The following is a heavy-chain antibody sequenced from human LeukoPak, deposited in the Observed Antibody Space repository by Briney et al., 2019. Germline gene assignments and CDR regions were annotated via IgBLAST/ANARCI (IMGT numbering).Heavy chain of an antibody. D-gene: IGHD4-11*01. CDR2: IKEDGTET. CDR3: AKEGRSLQTY. CDR1: GLTFTTYW. J-gene: IGHJ4*02. Sequence: GGSLRLSCAASGLTFTTYWMSWVRQAPGQGLEWVANIKEDGTETYYVDSVKGRFTISRDNAKNSLYLQMNSLRVEDTAVYYCAKEGRSLQTYWGQGTLVTVSS. V-gene: IGHV3-7*03.